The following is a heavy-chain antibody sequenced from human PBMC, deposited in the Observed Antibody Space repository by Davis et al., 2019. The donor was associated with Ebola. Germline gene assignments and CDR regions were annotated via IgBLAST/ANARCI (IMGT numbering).Heavy chain of an antibody. CDR2: ISGSGGST. Sequence: ESLKISCAASGFTFSSYAMSWVRPAPGKGLAWVSAISGSGGSTYYADSVKGRFTISRDNSKNTLYLQMNSLRAEDTAVYYCAISDFWSGSYGMDVWGQGTTVTVSS. J-gene: IGHJ6*02. V-gene: IGHV3-23*01. CDR1: GFTFSSYA. CDR3: AISDFWSGSYGMDV. D-gene: IGHD3-3*01.